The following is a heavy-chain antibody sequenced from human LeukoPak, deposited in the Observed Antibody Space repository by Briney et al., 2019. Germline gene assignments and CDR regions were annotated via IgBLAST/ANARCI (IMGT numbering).Heavy chain of an antibody. Sequence: GGSLRLSCAASGFTFSSYSMNWVRQAPGKGLEWVSSISSSSSYIYYAGSVKGRFTISRDNAKNSLYLQMNSLRAEDTAVYYRARAPPGPGYWGQGTLVTVSS. CDR3: ARAPPGPGY. CDR2: ISSSSSYI. J-gene: IGHJ4*02. V-gene: IGHV3-21*01. CDR1: GFTFSSYS.